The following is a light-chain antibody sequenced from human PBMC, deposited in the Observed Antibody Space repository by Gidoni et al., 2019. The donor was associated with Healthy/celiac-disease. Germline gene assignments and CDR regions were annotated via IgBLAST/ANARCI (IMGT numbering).Light chain of an antibody. CDR3: QQYYRPPYT. CDR1: QGVLHGCNNQHY. Sequence: DIVMTQSPASLAVSLGERATINCKSSQGVLHGCNNQHYLAWYQQNPGQPPKLLIYWASTRESGVPDRFSGSGSGTDFTLTISSLQAEDVAVYYCQQYYRPPYTFGQGTKLEIK. CDR2: WAS. J-gene: IGKJ2*01. V-gene: IGKV4-1*01.